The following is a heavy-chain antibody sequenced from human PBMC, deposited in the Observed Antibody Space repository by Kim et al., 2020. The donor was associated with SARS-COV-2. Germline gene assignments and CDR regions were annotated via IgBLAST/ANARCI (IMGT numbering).Heavy chain of an antibody. CDR2: INTNTGNP. D-gene: IGHD6-13*01. CDR3: ARDHSSSWFIYYYYYMDV. V-gene: IGHV7-4-1*02. CDR1: GYTFTSYA. J-gene: IGHJ6*03. Sequence: ASVKVSCKASGYTFTSYARNWVRQAPGQGLEWMGWINTNTGNPTYAQGFTGRFVFSLDTSVSTASLQISSLKAEDTAVYYCARDHSSSWFIYYYYYMDVWGKGTTVTVSS.